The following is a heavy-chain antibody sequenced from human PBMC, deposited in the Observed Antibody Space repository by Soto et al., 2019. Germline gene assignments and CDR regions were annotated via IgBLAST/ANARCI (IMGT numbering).Heavy chain of an antibody. Sequence: PGGSLRLSCAASGFTFSNYAMHWVRQAPGKGLEWVAIISYDGNNKYNADSVKGRFTISRDTSKNKLYLQMNSLRAEDTAVYYCAKDSRLTGFGLRIQALDMWGQGTMVTV. D-gene: IGHD3-3*01. V-gene: IGHV3-30*04. CDR1: GFTFSNYA. J-gene: IGHJ3*02. CDR3: AKDSRLTGFGLRIQALDM. CDR2: ISYDGNNK.